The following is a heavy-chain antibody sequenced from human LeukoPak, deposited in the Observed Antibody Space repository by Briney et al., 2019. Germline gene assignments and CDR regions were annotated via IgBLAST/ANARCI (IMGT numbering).Heavy chain of an antibody. CDR3: ARDQVGATPIDY. V-gene: IGHV3-74*01. D-gene: IGHD1-26*01. CDR1: GFTFSSHW. CDR2: INSDGGST. Sequence: GGSLRLSCAASGFTFSSHWMHWVRQAPGEGLVWVSNINSDGGSTGYADSVKGRFTISRDNAKNTLYLHMNSLRAEDTAVYYCARDQVGATPIDYWGQGTLVTVSS. J-gene: IGHJ4*02.